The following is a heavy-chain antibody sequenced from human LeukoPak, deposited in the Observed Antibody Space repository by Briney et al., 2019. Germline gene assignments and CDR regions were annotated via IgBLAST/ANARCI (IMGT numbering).Heavy chain of an antibody. D-gene: IGHD6-13*01. CDR3: AKSFTSSSSDY. J-gene: IGHJ4*02. Sequence: GGSLRLSCVASGFTFSNYAMSWIRQAPGKGLEWVSPISVGGTTTYYADSVKGRFSISRDNSENTLYLQMNGLRADDTAVYSCAKSFTSSSSDYWGQGTLVTVSS. CDR1: GFTFSNYA. V-gene: IGHV3-23*01. CDR2: ISVGGTTT.